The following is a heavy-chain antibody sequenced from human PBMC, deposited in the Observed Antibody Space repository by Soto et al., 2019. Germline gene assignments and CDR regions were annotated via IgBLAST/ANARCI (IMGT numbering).Heavy chain of an antibody. CDR1: GGSFSGYY. CDR3: ATGRGVRGVIITTYYYYGLDV. V-gene: IGHV4-34*01. Sequence: SETLSLTCAVYGGSFSGYYWSWIRQPPGKGLEWIGEINHSGSTNYNPSLKSRVTISVDTSKNQFSLKLSSVSAADTAVYYCATGRGVRGVIITTYYYYGLDVWGQGTTVTVSS. J-gene: IGHJ6*02. D-gene: IGHD3-10*01. CDR2: INHSGST.